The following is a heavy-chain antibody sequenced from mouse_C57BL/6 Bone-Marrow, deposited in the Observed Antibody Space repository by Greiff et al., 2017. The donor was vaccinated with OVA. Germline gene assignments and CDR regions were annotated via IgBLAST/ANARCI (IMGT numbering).Heavy chain of an antibody. J-gene: IGHJ1*03. Sequence: VQLQQPGAELVKPGASVKMSCKASGYTFTSYWITWVKQRPGQGLEWIGDIYPGSGSTNYNEKFKSKATLTVDTSSSTAYMQLSSLTSEDSAVYYCAGDYVGNYVDWYFDVWGTGTTVTVSS. CDR2: IYPGSGST. V-gene: IGHV1-55*01. CDR3: AGDYVGNYVDWYFDV. D-gene: IGHD2-1*01. CDR1: GYTFTSYW.